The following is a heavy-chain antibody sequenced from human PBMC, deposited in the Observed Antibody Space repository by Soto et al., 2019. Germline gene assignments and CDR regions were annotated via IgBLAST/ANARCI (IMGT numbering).Heavy chain of an antibody. Sequence: AGPTLVNPTQPLTLTCTIAGFSLXTXXXXGXXXXWPPGKALDCLGLIYWNDDKRYSPSLKSRLTISKDTSTHQVFLRMTNLDPVDIATYHCAHIPVGGIWYFDLWGRGTLVTVS. J-gene: IGHJ2*01. CDR2: IYWNDDK. CDR1: GFSLXTXXXX. V-gene: IGHV2-5*01. D-gene: IGHD6-19*01. CDR3: AHIPVGGIWYFDL.